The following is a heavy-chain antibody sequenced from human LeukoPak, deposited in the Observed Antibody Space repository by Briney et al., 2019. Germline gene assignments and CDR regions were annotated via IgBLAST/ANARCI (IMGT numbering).Heavy chain of an antibody. J-gene: IGHJ4*02. CDR2: ISPTGSTT. V-gene: IGHV3-74*01. CDR1: GFSFSGHW. D-gene: IGHD6-6*01. CDR3: ARGPNSNWSGLDF. Sequence: GGSLRLSWTAAGFSFSGHWMHWARHLPGKGLVWVSRISPTGSTTSYADSVKGRFTVSRDNAKNTLYLQVNNLRAEDTAVYYCARGPNSNWSGLDFWGQGTLLTVSS.